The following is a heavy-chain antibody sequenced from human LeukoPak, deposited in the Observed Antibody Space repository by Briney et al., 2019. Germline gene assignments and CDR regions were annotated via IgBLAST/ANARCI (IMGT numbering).Heavy chain of an antibody. Sequence: SETLSLTCTVSGGSISSGGYYWSWIRQPPGKGLEWIGYIYHSGSTYYNPSLKSRVTISVDRSKNQFSLKLSSVTAADTAVYYCARQTKKLAPSIAVAYYYYMDVWGKGTTVTVSS. D-gene: IGHD6-19*01. CDR2: IYHSGST. CDR3: ARQTKKLAPSIAVAYYYYMDV. J-gene: IGHJ6*03. CDR1: GGSISSGGYY. V-gene: IGHV4-30-2*01.